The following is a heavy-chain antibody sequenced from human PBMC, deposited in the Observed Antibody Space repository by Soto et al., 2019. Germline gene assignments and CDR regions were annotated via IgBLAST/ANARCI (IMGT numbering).Heavy chain of an antibody. CDR2: IIRGSGSIT. CDR1: GFTFSNYA. J-gene: IGHJ5*02. Sequence: EVQLLESGGGLVQPGGSLRLSCAASGFTFSNYAMSWVRQAPGKVLEWVSAIIRGSGSITYYADSVKGRFTISRDNSRKQLDLQMNSPGAHDTALYYWAREGQDSGSGYANGGFDPWGQGTLVTVSS. V-gene: IGHV3-23*01. D-gene: IGHD2-8*01. CDR3: AREGQDSGSGYANGGFDP.